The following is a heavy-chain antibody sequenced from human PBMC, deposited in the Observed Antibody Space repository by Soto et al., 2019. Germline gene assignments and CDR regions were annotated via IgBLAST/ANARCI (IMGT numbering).Heavy chain of an antibody. Sequence: GGSGVILGHYCKLGFRPLLGKELEWSSYIGRRSTYIDYADSVKGRFTISRDDAKKSLYLQMNSLIDEDTAVYYCARDHNWSFGYWGQGT. CDR1: GVILGHYC. V-gene: IGHV3-11*06. CDR2: IGRRSTYI. CDR3: ARDHNWSFGY. D-gene: IGHD1-20*01. J-gene: IGHJ4*02.